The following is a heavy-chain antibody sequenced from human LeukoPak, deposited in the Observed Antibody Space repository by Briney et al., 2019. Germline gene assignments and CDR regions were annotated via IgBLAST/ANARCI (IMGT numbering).Heavy chain of an antibody. J-gene: IGHJ4*02. D-gene: IGHD6-13*01. CDR2: IYPGDSDT. CDR3: ARALTRYSSSYRFDY. Sequence: GESLKISCKGSGYSFTNYWIAWVRQMPGKGLEWMGIIYPGDSDTRYRPSFQDQVTISADKSISTAYLQWSSLKASDTAMYYCARALTRYSSSYRFDYWGQGTLVTVSS. CDR1: GYSFTNYW. V-gene: IGHV5-51*01.